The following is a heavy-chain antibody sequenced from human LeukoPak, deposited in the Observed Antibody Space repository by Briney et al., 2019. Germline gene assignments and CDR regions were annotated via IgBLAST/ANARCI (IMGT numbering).Heavy chain of an antibody. J-gene: IGHJ3*02. CDR3: ARHKLGATGAFDI. CDR1: GGSISSYY. CDR2: IYYSGST. Sequence: PSETLSLTCTVSGGSISSYYWSWIRQPPGKGLEWIGYIYYSGSTTYYPSLKSRVTISLDTSKNQFSLRLNSVTAADTAVYHCARHKLGATGAFDIWGQGTRVTVSS. V-gene: IGHV4-59*08. D-gene: IGHD5-12*01.